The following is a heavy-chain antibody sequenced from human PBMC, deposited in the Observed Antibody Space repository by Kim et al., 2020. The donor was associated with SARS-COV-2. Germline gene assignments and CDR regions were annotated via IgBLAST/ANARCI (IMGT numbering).Heavy chain of an antibody. CDR1: GFTFSSYA. Sequence: GGSLRLSCAVSGFTFSSYAMSWVRQAPGKGLEWVSAISGSGGSTYYADSVKGRFTISRDNSKNTLYLQMNSLRAEDTAVYYCAKKVPAARMWGGYGMDVWGQGTTVTVSS. D-gene: IGHD2-2*01. CDR2: ISGSGGST. J-gene: IGHJ6*02. CDR3: AKKVPAARMWGGYGMDV. V-gene: IGHV3-23*01.